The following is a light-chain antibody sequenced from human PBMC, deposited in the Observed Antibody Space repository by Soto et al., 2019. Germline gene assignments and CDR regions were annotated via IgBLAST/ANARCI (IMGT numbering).Light chain of an antibody. J-gene: IGKJ1*01. Sequence: EIVLTQSPGTLSLSPGERAILSCRASQSVSSDSLAWYRQKPGQAPRLLVYDASSRATGIPDRFSGSGSGTDFNLTISRLEPEDFAVYYGQQYGSAPRTFGQGTKVEIK. V-gene: IGKV3-20*01. CDR2: DAS. CDR1: QSVSSDS. CDR3: QQYGSAPRT.